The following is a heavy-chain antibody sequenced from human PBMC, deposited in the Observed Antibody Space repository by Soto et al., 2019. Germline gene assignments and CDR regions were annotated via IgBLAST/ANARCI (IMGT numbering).Heavy chain of an antibody. D-gene: IGHD2-15*01. J-gene: IGHJ4*02. CDR2: IYPGDSDT. V-gene: IGHV5-51*01. CDR1: GYSFSSYW. Sequence: PGESLKISCKGSGYSFSSYWIGWVRQMPGKGLEWMGIIYPGDSDTRYSPSFQGQVTISADKSISTAYLQWSSLKASDTAMYYCARGGLEVVTPTALRLFYFDYWGQGXLVTVYS. CDR3: ARGGLEVVTPTALRLFYFDY.